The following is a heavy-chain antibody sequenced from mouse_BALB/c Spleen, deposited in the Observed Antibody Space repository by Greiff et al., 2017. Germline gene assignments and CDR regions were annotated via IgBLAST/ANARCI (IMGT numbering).Heavy chain of an antibody. CDR1: GFTFSSFG. CDR3: ARSGRGFAY. D-gene: IGHD3-1*01. Sequence: EVHLVESGGGLVQPGGSRKLSCAASGFTFSSFGMHWVRQAPEKGLEWVAYISSGSSTIYYADTVKGRFTISRDNPKNTLFLQMTSLRSEDTAMYYCARSGRGFAYWGQGTLVTVSA. CDR2: ISSGSSTI. V-gene: IGHV5-17*02. J-gene: IGHJ3*01.